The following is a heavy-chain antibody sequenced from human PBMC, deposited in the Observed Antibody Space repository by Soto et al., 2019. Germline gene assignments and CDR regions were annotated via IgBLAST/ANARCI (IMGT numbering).Heavy chain of an antibody. CDR1: GGSISSGGYS. D-gene: IGHD6-19*01. V-gene: IGHV4-30-2*01. CDR3: ARAGGLGAVAADY. CDR2: IYHSGST. Sequence: QLQLQESGSGLVKPSQTLSLTCAVSGGSISSGGYSWSWIRQPPGKGLEWIGYIYHSGSTYFNPSLKGRVTIPGDRSKNQCSLKLSSVTAADTAVYYCARAGGLGAVAADYWGQGTLVTVSS. J-gene: IGHJ4*02.